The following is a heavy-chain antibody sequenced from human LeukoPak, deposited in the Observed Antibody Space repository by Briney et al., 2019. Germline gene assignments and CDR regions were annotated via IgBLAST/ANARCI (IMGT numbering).Heavy chain of an antibody. J-gene: IGHJ1*01. D-gene: IGHD6-19*01. CDR1: GFTFNFYA. V-gene: IGHV3-30-3*01. Sequence: GGSLRLSCAASGFTFNFYAVNWVRQAPGKGLEWVAFISFDGSNEYYRDSVKGRFTISRDNAKNSLYLQMNSLRAEDTALYYCAKDIIAVAGTRSNFQHWGQGTLVTVSS. CDR2: ISFDGSNE. CDR3: AKDIIAVAGTRSNFQH.